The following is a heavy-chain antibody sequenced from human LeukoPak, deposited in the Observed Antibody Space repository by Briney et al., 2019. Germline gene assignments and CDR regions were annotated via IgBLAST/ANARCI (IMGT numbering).Heavy chain of an antibody. CDR1: GFTFSSYA. Sequence: GGSLRLSCAASGFTFSSYAMHWVRQAPGKGLEWVAFIRYDGSNKYYADSVKGRFTISRDNSKNTLYLQMNSLRAEDTAVYYCAKDGLWFGELGNWFDPWGQGTLSPSPQ. J-gene: IGHJ5*02. CDR2: IRYDGSNK. CDR3: AKDGLWFGELGNWFDP. D-gene: IGHD3-10*01. V-gene: IGHV3-30*02.